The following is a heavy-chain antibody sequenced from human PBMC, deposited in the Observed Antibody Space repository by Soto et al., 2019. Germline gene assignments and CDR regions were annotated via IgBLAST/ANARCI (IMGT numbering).Heavy chain of an antibody. CDR1: GFTFSDYY. J-gene: IGHJ6*03. Sequence: GGSLRLSCAASGFTFSDYYMSWIRQAPGKGLEWVSYISSSGSTIYYADSVKGRFTISRDNAKNSLYLQMNSLRAEDTAVYYFARAVGPQRYYYYMDVWGKGTTVTVSS. CDR2: ISSSGSTI. D-gene: IGHD1-26*01. CDR3: ARAVGPQRYYYYMDV. V-gene: IGHV3-11*01.